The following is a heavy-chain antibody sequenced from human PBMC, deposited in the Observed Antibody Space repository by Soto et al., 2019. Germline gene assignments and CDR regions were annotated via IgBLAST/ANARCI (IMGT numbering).Heavy chain of an antibody. J-gene: IGHJ4*02. CDR1: GFSFSSYA. D-gene: IGHD3-10*01. V-gene: IGHV3-23*01. CDR2: IIGSDAG. Sequence: EVQLLESGGGQVQPGGSLRLSCAASGFSFSSYAMSWVRQAPDKGLEWVSGIIGSDAGHYADSVKGRFTISRANSKNTLFIQLNRLRADDTATYYCAKARRPYPYECGSGIDYWGQGTLVSVSS. CDR3: AKARRPYPYECGSGIDY.